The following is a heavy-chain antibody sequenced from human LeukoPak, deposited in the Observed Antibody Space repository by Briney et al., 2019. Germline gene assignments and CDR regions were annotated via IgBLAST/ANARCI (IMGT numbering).Heavy chain of an antibody. D-gene: IGHD3-3*01. Sequence: PGGSLTLSCAASGFTFSSYWMHWVRQAPGKGLVWVSRINSDGSSTSYADSVKGRFTISRDNAKNTLYLQMNSLRAEDTAVYYCARVRYDFWSGYDNWFDPWGQGTLVTVSS. J-gene: IGHJ5*02. CDR1: GFTFSSYW. CDR2: INSDGSST. CDR3: ARVRYDFWSGYDNWFDP. V-gene: IGHV3-74*01.